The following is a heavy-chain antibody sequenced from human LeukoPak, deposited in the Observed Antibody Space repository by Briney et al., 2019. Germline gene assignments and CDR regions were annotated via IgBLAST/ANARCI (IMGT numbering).Heavy chain of an antibody. CDR3: ARVSSSGWYFDY. J-gene: IGHJ4*02. CDR2: ISSSTIYT. CDR1: KFTFSDYY. Sequence: GGSLRLSCAASKFTFSDYYMSWIRQAPGKGLEWVSYISSSTIYTNYADSVKGRFTISRDNAKNSLYLQMNSLRAEDTAVYYCARVSSSGWYFDYWGQGTLVTVSS. D-gene: IGHD6-19*01. V-gene: IGHV3-11*05.